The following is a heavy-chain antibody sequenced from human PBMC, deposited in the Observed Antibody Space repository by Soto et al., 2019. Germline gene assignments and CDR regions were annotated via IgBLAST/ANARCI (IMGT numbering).Heavy chain of an antibody. V-gene: IGHV4-61*08. Sequence: PSETLSLTCTVSGDSVTSGDYYWSWIRQPPGKGLEWIGYIYYSGNTNYSPSLKSRVAISLDTSHNQFSLKLSSVTAADTAVYFCARIPVDTYMTYWGDPWGQGTLVTVS. J-gene: IGHJ5*01. CDR3: ARIPVDTYMTYWGDP. CDR2: IYYSGNT. CDR1: GDSVTSGDYY. D-gene: IGHD5-18*01.